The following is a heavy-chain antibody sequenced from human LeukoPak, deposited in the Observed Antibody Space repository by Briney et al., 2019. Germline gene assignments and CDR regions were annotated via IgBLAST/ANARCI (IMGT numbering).Heavy chain of an antibody. CDR2: MNPNSGNT. CDR1: GYTFTSYG. CDR3: ARGPRMGYYGSGSPPSNP. Sequence: ASVKVSCKASGYTFTSYGISWVRQATGQGLEWMGWMNPNSGNTGYAQKFQGRVTMTRNTSISTAYMELSSLRSEDTAVYYCARGPRMGYYGSGSPPSNPWGQGTLVTVSS. V-gene: IGHV1-8*02. D-gene: IGHD3-10*01. J-gene: IGHJ5*02.